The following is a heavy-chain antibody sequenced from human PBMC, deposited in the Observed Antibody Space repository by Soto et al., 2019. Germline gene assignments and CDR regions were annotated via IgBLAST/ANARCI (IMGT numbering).Heavy chain of an antibody. CDR1: GGTFSSYA. D-gene: IGHD3-22*01. J-gene: IGHJ3*01. Sequence: QVQLVQSGAEVKKPGSSVKVSCKASGGTFSSYAISWVRQAPGQGLEWMGGIIPIFGTANYAQKFQGRVTIXXDXSXXTAYMELSSLRSEDTAVYYWAIRADYYDSSGYYSDWGQGTMVTVSS. CDR2: IIPIFGTA. V-gene: IGHV1-69*12. CDR3: AIRADYYDSSGYYSD.